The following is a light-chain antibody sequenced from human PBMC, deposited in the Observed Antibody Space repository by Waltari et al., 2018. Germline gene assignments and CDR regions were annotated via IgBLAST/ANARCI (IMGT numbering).Light chain of an antibody. J-gene: IGLJ2*01. CDR1: NGDVGGYYY. CDR2: DVS. CDR3: TSYRSTNTRVI. Sequence: QSALTQPASVSGSPGQSITISCTGINGDVGGYYYVSWYQQYQGKAPKLLIYDVSHRPSGVSSRCSASKSGNTASLTISGLQTEDEADYYCTSYRSTNTRVIFGGGTKLAVL. V-gene: IGLV2-14*03.